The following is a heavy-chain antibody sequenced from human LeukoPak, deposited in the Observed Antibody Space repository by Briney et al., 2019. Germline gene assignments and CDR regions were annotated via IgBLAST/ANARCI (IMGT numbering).Heavy chain of an antibody. CDR1: GGTFSSYA. CDR3: ARVVPAATSTWYFDY. Sequence: ASVKVSCKASGGTFSSYAISWVRQAPGQGLEWMGRIIPIFGTANYAQKFQGRVTITTDESTSTAYMELSSLRSEDTAVCYCARVVPAATSTWYFDYWGQGTLVTVSS. V-gene: IGHV1-69*05. J-gene: IGHJ4*02. D-gene: IGHD2-2*01. CDR2: IIPIFGTA.